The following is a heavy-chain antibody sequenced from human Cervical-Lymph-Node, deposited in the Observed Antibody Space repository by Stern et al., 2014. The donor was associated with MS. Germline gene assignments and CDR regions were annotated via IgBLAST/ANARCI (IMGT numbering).Heavy chain of an antibody. CDR2: ISAYNGNI. V-gene: IGHV1-18*01. CDR3: MRDRGTVATTTGDF. CDR1: GFTFSNYG. D-gene: IGHD1-26*01. Sequence: VQLVESGPEVKKPGASVKVSCKASGFTFSNYGLSWVRQAPGQGLEWMGWISAYNGNIDLPQKFQGRLTMTTDTSTSTVYMELNSLRSDDTAEYYCMRDRGTVATTTGDFWGQGTLVTVTT. J-gene: IGHJ4*02.